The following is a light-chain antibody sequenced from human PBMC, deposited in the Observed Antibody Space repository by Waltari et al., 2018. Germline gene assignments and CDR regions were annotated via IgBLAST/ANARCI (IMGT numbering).Light chain of an antibody. CDR1: ESVSGS. V-gene: IGKV3-15*01. CDR3: QQYSKWPPLT. CDR2: GAS. Sequence: EIVITQSPATLSVSPGERATLSCRASESVSGSLAWYQQRPGQAPRPLIYGASTRATGTPARFSGSGSGTEFTLTISSLQSEDFAVYYCQQYSKWPPLTFGGGTKVEIK. J-gene: IGKJ4*01.